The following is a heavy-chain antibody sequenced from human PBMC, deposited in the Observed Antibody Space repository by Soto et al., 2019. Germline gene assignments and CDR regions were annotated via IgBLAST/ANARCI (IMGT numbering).Heavy chain of an antibody. Sequence: QVQLVESGGGLVKPGGSLRLSCAASGFTFSDYYMSWIRQAPGKGLEWVSYISSSSSYTNYADSVKGRFTISRDNAKNSLYLQMNSLRAEDTAVYYCARAFLTGPAASGIDYWGQGTLVTVSS. D-gene: IGHD2-2*01. V-gene: IGHV3-11*06. CDR3: ARAFLTGPAASGIDY. CDR1: GFTFSDYY. J-gene: IGHJ4*02. CDR2: ISSSSSYT.